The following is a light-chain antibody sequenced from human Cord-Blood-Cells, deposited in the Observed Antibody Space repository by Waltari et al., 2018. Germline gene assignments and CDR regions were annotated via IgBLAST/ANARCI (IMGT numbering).Light chain of an antibody. Sequence: DIQMTQSPSSLSASAADRVTITCRASQSISSYLHWYQQKPGKAPKLLIYAASSLQSGVPSRFSGSGSGTDFTLTISSLQPEDFATYYCQQSYSTPYTFGQGTKLEIK. CDR1: QSISSY. CDR3: QQSYSTPYT. J-gene: IGKJ2*01. V-gene: IGKV1-39*01. CDR2: AAS.